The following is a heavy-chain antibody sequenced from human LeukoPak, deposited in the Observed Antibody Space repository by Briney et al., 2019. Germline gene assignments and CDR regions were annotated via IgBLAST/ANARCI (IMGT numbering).Heavy chain of an antibody. CDR1: GFTFSSYW. V-gene: IGHV3-48*01. J-gene: IGHJ4*02. Sequence: GGSLRLSCAASGFTFSSYWMSWVRQAPGKGLEWVSYISSSSSTIYYADSVKGRFTISRDNAKNSLYLQMNSLRAEDTAVYYCATYYYDSSGYYYVSEFDYWGQGTLVTVSS. CDR2: ISSSSSTI. CDR3: ATYYYDSSGYYYVSEFDY. D-gene: IGHD3-22*01.